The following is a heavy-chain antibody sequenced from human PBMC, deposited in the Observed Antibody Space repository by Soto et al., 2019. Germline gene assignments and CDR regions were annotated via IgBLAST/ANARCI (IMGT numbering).Heavy chain of an antibody. J-gene: IGHJ4*02. CDR2: IWYDGSIE. CDR3: ARDRRYCSGGSCSSTFDY. CDR1: GFTFSSYP. Sequence: QVQLVESGGGVVQPGRSLRLSCAASGFTFSSYPMHWVRQAPGKGPEWVAVIWYDGSIEDYVDSVKGRFTISRDNSKNTLYLQMNSLRAEDTAVYYCARDRRYCSGGSCSSTFDYWGQGTLVTVSS. V-gene: IGHV3-33*01. D-gene: IGHD2-15*01.